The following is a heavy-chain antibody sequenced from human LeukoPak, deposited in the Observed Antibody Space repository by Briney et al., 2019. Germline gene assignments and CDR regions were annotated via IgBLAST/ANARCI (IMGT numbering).Heavy chain of an antibody. CDR1: GASLSTYY. V-gene: IGHV4-59*01. J-gene: IGHJ4*02. Sequence: SETLSLTCIVSGASLSTYYGTWIRQAPGKGLEWIGYIFYSGGTNYNSSLKSRVTLSIDTSKNQFSLGLTSVTAADTAVYYCARIGAAGTRYYFDYWSQGTLVTVSS. CDR3: ARIGAAGTRYYFDY. CDR2: IFYSGGT. D-gene: IGHD6-13*01.